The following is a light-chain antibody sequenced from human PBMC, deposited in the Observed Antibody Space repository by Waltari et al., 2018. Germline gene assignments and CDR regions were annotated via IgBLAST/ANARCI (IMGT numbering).Light chain of an antibody. CDR2: ASS. J-gene: IGKJ2*01. V-gene: IGKV1-39*01. CDR3: QQSYSTPYT. CDR1: QGIRSY. Sequence: DIQMTQSPSSLSASVGDRVTITCRASQGIRSYLNWYQQKPGKAPKLLIYASSSLQSGIPSRISGSGSGTDFTLTISSLQPEDFATYYCQQSYSTPYTFGQGTKLEIK.